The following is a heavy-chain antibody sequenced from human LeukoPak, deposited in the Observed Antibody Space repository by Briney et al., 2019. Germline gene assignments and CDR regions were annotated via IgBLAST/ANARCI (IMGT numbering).Heavy chain of an antibody. V-gene: IGHV4-39*01. Sequence: SETLSLTCTVSGGSISSSSYYWGWIRQPPGKGLEWIGSIYYSGSTYYNPSLKSRVTISVDTSKNQFSLKLSSVTAADTAVYYCARQPELPPPYYYYYMDVWGKGTTVTVSS. CDR2: IYYSGST. CDR3: ARQPELPPPYYYYYMDV. D-gene: IGHD1-26*01. J-gene: IGHJ6*03. CDR1: GGSISSSSYY.